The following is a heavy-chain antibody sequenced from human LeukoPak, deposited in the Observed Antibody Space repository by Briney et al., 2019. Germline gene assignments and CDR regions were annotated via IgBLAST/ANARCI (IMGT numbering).Heavy chain of an antibody. CDR1: GFTSSNAW. CDR3: TTFDYAAFLI. CDR2: IKSKTDGGTR. D-gene: IGHD4/OR15-4a*01. J-gene: IGHJ3*02. V-gene: IGHV3-15*01. Sequence: GGSLRLSXAVSGFTSSNAWMSWVRQAPGKGLEWVGRIKSKTDGGTRDYAAPVKGRFTISRDDSKNTLYLQMNSLKTEDTAVYYCTTFDYAAFLIWGQGTMVTVSS.